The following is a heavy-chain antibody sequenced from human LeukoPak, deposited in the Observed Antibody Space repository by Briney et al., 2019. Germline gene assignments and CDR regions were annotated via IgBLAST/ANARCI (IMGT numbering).Heavy chain of an antibody. J-gene: IGHJ6*02. V-gene: IGHV1-2*02. D-gene: IGHD3-22*01. CDR2: INPNSGGT. CDR3: ARDLLTYYYDSSGYYPLDYYGMDV. CDR1: GYTFTGYY. Sequence: ASVKVSCKASGYTFTGYYMHWVRQAPGQGLEWMGWINPNSGGTNYAQKFQGRVTMTRDTSISTAYMELSRLRSDDTAVYYCARDLLTYYYDSSGYYPLDYYGMDVWGQGTTVIVSS.